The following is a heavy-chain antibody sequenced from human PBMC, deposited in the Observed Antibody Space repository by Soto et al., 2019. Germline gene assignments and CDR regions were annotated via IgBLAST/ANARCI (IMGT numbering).Heavy chain of an antibody. D-gene: IGHD2-15*01. CDR3: ARFPLIVVVVAATLGGWFDP. CDR1: GGSISSGGYY. J-gene: IGHJ5*02. CDR2: IYYSGST. V-gene: IGHV4-31*03. Sequence: QVQLQESGPGLVKPSQTLSLTCTVSGGSISSGGYYWSWIRQHPGKGLEWIGYIYYSGSTYYNPSLKSRVTISVDTSKNQFSLKLSSVTAADTAVYYCARFPLIVVVVAATLGGWFDPWGQGTLVTVSS.